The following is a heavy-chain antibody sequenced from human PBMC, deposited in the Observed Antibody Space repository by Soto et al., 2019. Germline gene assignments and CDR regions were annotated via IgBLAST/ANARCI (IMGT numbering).Heavy chain of an antibody. D-gene: IGHD1-26*01. J-gene: IGHJ4*02. Sequence: QVLLVQSGAEVKKPGASVKVACKASGYTFTNYGISWVRQAPGQGLEWLGWISTYNGDRDFAQKVQGRVTMTTDTSTTTAYMELRSLRSDDTDVYYCARSRAGGTWEQYTSFYFDYWGQGALVTVSS. CDR3: ARSRAGGTWEQYTSFYFDY. V-gene: IGHV1-18*01. CDR1: GYTFTNYG. CDR2: ISTYNGDR.